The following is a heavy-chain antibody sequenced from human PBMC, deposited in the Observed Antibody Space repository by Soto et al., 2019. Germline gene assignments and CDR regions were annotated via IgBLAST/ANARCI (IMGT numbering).Heavy chain of an antibody. Sequence: GGSLRLSCEASGFTFSRYGMHWVRQAPGRGLEWVAATWYDGSKTFYGESLKGRFTISRDNSKNTVYLQMNSLRVEDTAVYYCARDCSGGSCYLLGLWGHGTLVTVSS. CDR3: ARDCSGGSCYLLGL. CDR1: GFTFSRYG. CDR2: TWYDGSKT. V-gene: IGHV3-33*01. J-gene: IGHJ4*01. D-gene: IGHD2-15*01.